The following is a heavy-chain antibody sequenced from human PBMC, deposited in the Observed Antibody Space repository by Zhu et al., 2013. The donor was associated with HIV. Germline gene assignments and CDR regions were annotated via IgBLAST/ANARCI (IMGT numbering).Heavy chain of an antibody. J-gene: IGHJ3*02. D-gene: IGHD3-22*01. Sequence: QVQLVQSGAEVKKPGSSGEGLLQGFWSTFSSYAISWVRQAPGQGLEWMGGIIPIFGTANYAQKFQGRVTITADKSTSTAYMELSSLRSEDTAVYYCARSVLPVYYYDSSGIAGAFDIWGQGTMVTVSS. V-gene: IGHV1-69*06. CDR2: IIPIFGTA. CDR1: STFSSYA. CDR3: ARSVLPVYYYDSSGIAGAFDI.